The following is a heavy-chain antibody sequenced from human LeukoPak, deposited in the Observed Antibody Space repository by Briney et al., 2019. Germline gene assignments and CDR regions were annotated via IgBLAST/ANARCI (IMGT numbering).Heavy chain of an antibody. J-gene: IGHJ4*02. CDR3: ARHHGCSGWYCGNFDY. V-gene: IGHV4-30-4*08. CDR2: IYYSGST. Sequence: SQTLSLPCTVSGGSISSGDYYWSWIRQPPGKGLEWIGYIYYSGSTNYNPSLKSRVTISVDTSKNQFSLKLSSVTAADTAVYYRARHHGCSGWYCGNFDYWGQGTLVTVSS. CDR1: GGSISSGDYY. D-gene: IGHD6-19*01.